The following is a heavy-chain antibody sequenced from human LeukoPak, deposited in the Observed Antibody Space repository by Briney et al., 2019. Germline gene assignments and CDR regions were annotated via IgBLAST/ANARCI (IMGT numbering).Heavy chain of an antibody. CDR2: ISSSGTTI. V-gene: IGHV3-11*01. CDR3: ARRTGDAQAYDY. CDR1: GFAFSDYY. D-gene: IGHD3/OR15-3a*01. J-gene: IGHJ4*02. Sequence: PGGSLRLSCAASGFAFSDYYMSWIRQAPGKGLEWVSYISSSGTTINYADSVKGRFTISRDNAKNSLYLQTNSLSVEDTAVYYCARRTGDAQAYDYWGQGTLVTVSS.